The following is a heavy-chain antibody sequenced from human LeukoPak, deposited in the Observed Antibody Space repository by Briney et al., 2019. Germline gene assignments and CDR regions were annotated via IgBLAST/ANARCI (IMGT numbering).Heavy chain of an antibody. J-gene: IGHJ4*02. CDR3: ARTSGRTTSSSLDY. CDR1: GYSISSSNW. CDR2: IYYSGST. V-gene: IGHV4-28*01. Sequence: SETLPLTCAVSGYSISSSNWWGWIRQPPGKGLEWIGYIYYSGSTYYNPSLKSRVTMSVDTSKNQFSLKLSSVTAVDTAVYYCARTSGRTTSSSLDYWGQGTLVTVSS. D-gene: IGHD6-13*01.